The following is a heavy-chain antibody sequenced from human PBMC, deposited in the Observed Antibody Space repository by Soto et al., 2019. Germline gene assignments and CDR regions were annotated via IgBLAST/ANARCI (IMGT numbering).Heavy chain of an antibody. CDR2: ISSRSDI. Sequence: GGSLRLSCVGSGFTFSTYSINWVRQAPGEGLEWVSSISSRSDIYYADPVKGRFTISRDNAKNSVSLQMNSLRAEDTAVYYCAREYTAWPLAYGLGIWGQGTTLTVSS. CDR3: AREYTAWPLAYGLGI. CDR1: GFTFSTYS. J-gene: IGHJ6*02. D-gene: IGHD2-2*02. V-gene: IGHV3-21*01.